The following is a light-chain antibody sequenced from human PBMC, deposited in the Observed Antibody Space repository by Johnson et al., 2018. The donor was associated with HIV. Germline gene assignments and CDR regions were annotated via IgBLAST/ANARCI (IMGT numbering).Light chain of an antibody. CDR1: SSNIGNNY. V-gene: IGLV1-51*01. Sequence: QSVLTQPPSVSAAPGQKVTISCSGSSSNIGNNYVSWYQQLPGTAPKLLIYDNNKRPSGIPDRFSGSKSDTSATLGISGLQTGDEADYYCVGWDSSLSGYVFGTGTTVTVL. CDR3: VGWDSSLSGYV. CDR2: DNN. J-gene: IGLJ1*01.